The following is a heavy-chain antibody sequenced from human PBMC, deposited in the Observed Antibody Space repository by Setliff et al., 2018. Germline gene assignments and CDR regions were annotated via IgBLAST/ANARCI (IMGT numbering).Heavy chain of an antibody. J-gene: IGHJ6*03. CDR2: ILFSGDT. Sequence: PSETLSLTCAVSGYSISSGFSWVWIRQSPGKGLEWIGRILFSGDTYYNPSLNSRVTISADTSKNQFSLNLSSVTAADTAVYYCARDNRACHYMDVWGKGTMVTVSS. CDR3: ARDNRACHYMDV. CDR1: GYSISSGFS. V-gene: IGHV4-38-2*02. D-gene: IGHD3-10*01.